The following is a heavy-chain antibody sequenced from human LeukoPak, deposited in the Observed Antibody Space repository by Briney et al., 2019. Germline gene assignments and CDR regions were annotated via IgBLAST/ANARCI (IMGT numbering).Heavy chain of an antibody. CDR2: IRYDGSNK. CDR1: GFTFSSYG. Sequence: TGGSLRLSCAASGFTFSSYGMHWVRQAPGKGLEWVAFIRYDGSNKYYADSVKGRFTISRDNSKNTLYLQMNSLRAEDTAVYYCARLMTMINVYYYMDVWGKGTTVTISS. CDR3: ARLMTMINVYYYMDV. V-gene: IGHV3-30*02. J-gene: IGHJ6*03. D-gene: IGHD3-22*01.